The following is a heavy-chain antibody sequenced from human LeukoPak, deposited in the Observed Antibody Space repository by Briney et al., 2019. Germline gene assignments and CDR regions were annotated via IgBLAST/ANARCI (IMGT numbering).Heavy chain of an antibody. CDR3: ARAVGHGSGSPRMDV. CDR1: GFTFNTHS. V-gene: IGHV3-48*01. J-gene: IGHJ6*04. CDR2: ILSSSSTI. D-gene: IGHD3-10*01. Sequence: GGSLRLSCAASGFTFNTHSMNWVRQAPGKGLEWVSYILSSSSTIYYADSVKGRFTISRDNAKNSLFLQMNSLRADDMAVYYCARAVGHGSGSPRMDVWGNGTTVTVSS.